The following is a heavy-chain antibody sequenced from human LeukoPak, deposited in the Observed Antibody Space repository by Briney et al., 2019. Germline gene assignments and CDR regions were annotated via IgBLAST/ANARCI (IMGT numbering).Heavy chain of an antibody. V-gene: IGHV1-18*04. CDR3: ARVSCSGGSCYGFFDP. J-gene: IGHJ5*02. CDR2: ISAYNGNT. Sequence: GASVKVSCKASGYTFTSYGISWVRQAPGQGLEWMGWISAYNGNTNYAQKRQGRVTMTTDTSTSTAYMELRSLRSDDTAVYYCARVSCSGGSCYGFFDPWGQGTLVTVSS. D-gene: IGHD2-15*01. CDR1: GYTFTSYG.